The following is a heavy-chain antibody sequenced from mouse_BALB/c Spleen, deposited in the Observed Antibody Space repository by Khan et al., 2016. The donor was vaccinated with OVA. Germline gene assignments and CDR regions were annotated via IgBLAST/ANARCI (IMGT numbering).Heavy chain of an antibody. CDR1: GDSITSGY. CDR2: ISYSGNT. J-gene: IGHJ3*01. V-gene: IGHV3-8*02. Sequence: EVQLQESGPSLVKPSQTLSLTCSVTGDSITSGYWNWIRKFPGNKLEYMGYISYSGNTYYNPSLKSRISIPRDTSTNQNYLQLTSVTTEDTATYYCACELRGFAYWGQGTLVTVSA. CDR3: ACELRGFAY. D-gene: IGHD1-1*01.